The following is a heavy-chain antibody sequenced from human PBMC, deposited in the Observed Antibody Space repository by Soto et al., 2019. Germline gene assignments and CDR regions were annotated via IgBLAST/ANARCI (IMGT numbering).Heavy chain of an antibody. D-gene: IGHD3-10*01. V-gene: IGHV4-59*01. CDR1: GGSISGSY. CDR3: ARDKDYYGSGSYYPD. J-gene: IGHJ4*02. Sequence: PSETLSLTCTVSGGSISGSYWSWIRQPPGNGLEWIGFIYYTGSTNYNPSLKSRVTISLDTSKNQFSLTLSSLTAADTAVYYCARDKDYYGSGSYYPDWGQGTLVTVSS. CDR2: IYYTGST.